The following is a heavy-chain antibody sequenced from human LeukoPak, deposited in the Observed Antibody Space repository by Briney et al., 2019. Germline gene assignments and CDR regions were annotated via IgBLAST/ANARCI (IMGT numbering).Heavy chain of an antibody. CDR1: GFAFASYA. D-gene: IGHD2-15*01. CDR3: AKSLVSGGSCYSCFDY. Sequence: PGGSLRLSCAASGFAFASYAMGWVRQSPGKRLEWVSGITGSGENTYYAGSVKGRFTISRDNSKNTLYLQMNSLRPEDTAAYYCAKSLVSGGSCYSCFDYWGQGTLVTVSS. V-gene: IGHV3-23*01. CDR2: ITGSGENT. J-gene: IGHJ4*02.